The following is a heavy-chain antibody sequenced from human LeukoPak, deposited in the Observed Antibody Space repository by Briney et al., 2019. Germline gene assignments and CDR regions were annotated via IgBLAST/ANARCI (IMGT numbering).Heavy chain of an antibody. V-gene: IGHV4-59*01. CDR1: GGSFSGYY. J-gene: IGHJ4*02. CDR2: IYYSGST. CDR3: ARERDYPAAFDY. D-gene: IGHD3-16*01. Sequence: SETLSLTCAVYGGSFSGYYWSWVRQPPGKGLEWIGYIYYSGSTNYNPSLKSRVTISVDTSKNQFSLKLSSVTAADTAVYYCARERDYPAAFDYWGQGTLVTVSS.